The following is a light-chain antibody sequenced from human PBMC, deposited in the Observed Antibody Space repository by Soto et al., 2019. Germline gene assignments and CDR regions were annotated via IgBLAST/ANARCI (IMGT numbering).Light chain of an antibody. CDR3: QQYNNWPLT. CDR2: GAS. J-gene: IGKJ4*01. V-gene: IGKV3-15*01. Sequence: VMTQSPATLSVSPGERATLSCRASQSVSRTLAWYQQRPGQAPRLLIYGASTRATDIPARFSGSGSGTEFTLTISSLQSEDFAVYYCQQYNNWPLTFGGGTKVDI. CDR1: QSVSRT.